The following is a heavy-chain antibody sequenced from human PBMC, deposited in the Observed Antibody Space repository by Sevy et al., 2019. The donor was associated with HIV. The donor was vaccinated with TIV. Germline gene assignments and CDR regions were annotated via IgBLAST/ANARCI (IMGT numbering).Heavy chain of an antibody. Sequence: ASVKVSCKASGYTFTSYDINWVRQATGQGLEWMRWMNPNSGNTGYAQKFQGRVTITRYTSISTAYMELSSLRSEDTAVYYCARGRLFCSGSTCQYFFDYWGQGTLVTVSS. D-gene: IGHD2-2*01. CDR3: ARGRLFCSGSTCQYFFDY. V-gene: IGHV1-8*01. J-gene: IGHJ4*02. CDR1: GYTFTSYD. CDR2: MNPNSGNT.